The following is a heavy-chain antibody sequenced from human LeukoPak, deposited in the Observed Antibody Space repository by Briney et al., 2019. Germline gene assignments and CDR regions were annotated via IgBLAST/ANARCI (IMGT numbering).Heavy chain of an antibody. CDR3: ARAIWYNWFDP. J-gene: IGHJ5*02. V-gene: IGHV4-61*02. CDR1: GGSISSGSYY. D-gene: IGHD2-8*02. CDR2: IYTSGST. Sequence: PSETLSLACTVSGGSISSGSYYWSWIRQPAGKGLEWIRRIYTSGSTNYNPSLKSRVTISVDTSKNQFSLKLSSVTAADTAVYYCARAIWYNWFDPWGQGTLVTVSS.